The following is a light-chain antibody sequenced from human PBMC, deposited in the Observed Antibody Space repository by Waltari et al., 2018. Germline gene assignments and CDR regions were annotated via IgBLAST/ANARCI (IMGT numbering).Light chain of an antibody. CDR3: QKYNSAPRT. CDR1: QGISNY. J-gene: IGKJ1*01. V-gene: IGKV1-27*01. Sequence: DIQMTQSPSSLSASVGDRVTITCRARQGISNYLAWYQQKPGKFHKLLIYAASTLQSGVPSRFSGSGSGTDFTLTISSLQPEDVATYYCQKYNSAPRTFGQGTKVEIK. CDR2: AAS.